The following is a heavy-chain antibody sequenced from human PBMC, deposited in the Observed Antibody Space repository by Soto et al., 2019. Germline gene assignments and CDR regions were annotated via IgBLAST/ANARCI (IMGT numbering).Heavy chain of an antibody. CDR1: GFTFSSYA. CDR3: ASRGYSYGYYYYGMDV. J-gene: IGHJ6*02. D-gene: IGHD5-18*01. Sequence: GSLRLSCAASGFTFSSYAMSWVRQAPGKGLEWVSAISGSGGSTYYADSVKGRFTISRDNSKNTLYLQMNSLRAEDTAVYYCASRGYSYGYYYYGMDVWGQGTTVTVSS. CDR2: ISGSGGST. V-gene: IGHV3-23*01.